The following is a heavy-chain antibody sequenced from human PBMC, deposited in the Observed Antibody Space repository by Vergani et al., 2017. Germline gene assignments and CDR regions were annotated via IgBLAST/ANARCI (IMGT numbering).Heavy chain of an antibody. CDR2: ISSSGSTI. CDR3: AGGGGFGGEGGDIVVVPAANRFDY. CDR1: GFTFSSYE. D-gene: IGHD2-2*01. Sequence: EVQLVESGGGLVQPGGSLRLSCAASGFTFSSYEMNWVRQAPGKGLEWVSYISSSGSTIYYADSVKGRFTISRDNAKNSLYLQMNSLRAEDTAVYYCAGGGGFGGEGGDIVVVPAANRFDYWGQGTLVTVSS. J-gene: IGHJ4*02. V-gene: IGHV3-48*03.